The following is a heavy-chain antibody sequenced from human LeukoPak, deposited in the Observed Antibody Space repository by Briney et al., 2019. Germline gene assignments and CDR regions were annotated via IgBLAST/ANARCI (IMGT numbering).Heavy chain of an antibody. J-gene: IGHJ3*02. CDR1: GYTFTSYG. V-gene: IGHV1-18*01. D-gene: IGHD1-20*01. CDR2: ISAHNGNT. Sequence: ASVKVSCKASGYTFTSYGISWVRQAPGQGLEWMGWISAHNGNTNYAQKLQGRVTMTTDTSTSTAYMELRSLRSDDTAVYYCAREQYNWNDDQDAFDIWGQGTMVTVSS. CDR3: AREQYNWNDDQDAFDI.